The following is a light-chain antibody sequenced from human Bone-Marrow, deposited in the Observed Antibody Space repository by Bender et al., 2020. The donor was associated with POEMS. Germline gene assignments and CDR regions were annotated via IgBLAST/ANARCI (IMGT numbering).Light chain of an antibody. CDR3: SSITPSSGFL. V-gene: IGLV2-18*02. Sequence: QSALTQPASVSGSPGQSITISCTGTSSDVGYYNYVSWYQQRPGTAPKLIISEVRNRPPGVPDRFSGSKSGNTASLTISGLRAEDEADYFCSSITPSSGFLFGGGTRLTVL. J-gene: IGLJ2*01. CDR1: SSDVGYYNY. CDR2: EVR.